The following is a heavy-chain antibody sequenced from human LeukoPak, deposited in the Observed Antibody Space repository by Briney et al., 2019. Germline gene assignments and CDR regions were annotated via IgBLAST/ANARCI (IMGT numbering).Heavy chain of an antibody. CDR2: ISAYNGNT. CDR1: GYTFTSYC. V-gene: IGHV1-18*01. Sequence: ASVTVSCKASGYTFTSYCISWVRQAPGQGLAWMGWISAYNGNTNYALKLQGRITMTTDTSTSTAYMELMSLRSDDTAVYYCARGGYSYGSGTPFDYWGQGNLVTVSS. CDR3: ARGGYSYGSGTPFDY. D-gene: IGHD5-18*01. J-gene: IGHJ4*02.